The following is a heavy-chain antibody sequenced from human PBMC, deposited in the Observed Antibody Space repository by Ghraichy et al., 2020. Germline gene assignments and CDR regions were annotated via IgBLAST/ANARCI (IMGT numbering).Heavy chain of an antibody. D-gene: IGHD1-26*01. Sequence: GSLRLSCAASGFTFSSYWMSWVRQAPGKGLEWVANIWEEESEKYYVDSVEGRFTISRDNARNLLYLQMNSLRAEDTALYYCAREPRGGSSVTTRDVFDFWGQGTKVTVSS. V-gene: IGHV3-7*01. J-gene: IGHJ3*01. CDR1: GFTFSSYW. CDR3: AREPRGGSSVTTRDVFDF. CDR2: IWEEESEK.